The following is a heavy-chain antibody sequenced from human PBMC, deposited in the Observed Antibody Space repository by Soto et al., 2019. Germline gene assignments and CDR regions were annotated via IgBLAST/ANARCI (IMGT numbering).Heavy chain of an antibody. V-gene: IGHV1-18*01. CDR1: GYIFPSYG. Sequence: QVHMVQSGAEVKKPGASVKVSCKASGYIFPSYGISWVRQAPGQSLVWMGWINAHNGNTKYAQKFQGRVTMTTDTSTSTAHMELRGLRSDDTAVYYCARDGGGWPDSWGQGTLVTVSS. D-gene: IGHD6-19*01. CDR2: INAHNGNT. CDR3: ARDGGGWPDS. J-gene: IGHJ4*02.